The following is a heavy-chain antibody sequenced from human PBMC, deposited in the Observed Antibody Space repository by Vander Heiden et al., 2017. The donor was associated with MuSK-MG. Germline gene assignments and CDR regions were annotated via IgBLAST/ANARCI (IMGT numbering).Heavy chain of an antibody. V-gene: IGHV3-11*04. CDR3: SRACSSGNYYDY. CDR1: GFTFSDYY. J-gene: IGHJ4*02. D-gene: IGHD6-19*01. CDR2: ISSSGPTT. Sequence: QVQLVESGGGLVKPGGSLRLSCSASGFTFSDYYMSWIRQAPGKGLERVSYISSSGPTTYDAVAVKGRFTISRDNAKQPRYLQMNRVRAEEPAVYYSSRACSSGNYYDYCVQGSMMAVFS.